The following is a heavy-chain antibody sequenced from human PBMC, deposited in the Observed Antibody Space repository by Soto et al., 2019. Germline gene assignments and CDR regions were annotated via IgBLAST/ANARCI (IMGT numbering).Heavy chain of an antibody. CDR3: ARAGGLWFGELLYYYGMDV. V-gene: IGHV4-34*01. D-gene: IGHD3-10*01. Sequence: SETLSLTCAVYGGSFSGYYWSWIRQPPGKGLEWIGEINHSGSTNYNPSLKSRVTISVDTSKNQFSLKLSSVTAADTAVYYCARAGGLWFGELLYYYGMDVWGQGTTVTVSS. J-gene: IGHJ6*02. CDR2: INHSGST. CDR1: GGSFSGYY.